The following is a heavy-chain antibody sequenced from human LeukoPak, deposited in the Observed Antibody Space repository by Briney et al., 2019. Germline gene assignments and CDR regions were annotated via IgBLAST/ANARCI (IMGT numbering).Heavy chain of an antibody. D-gene: IGHD5-18*01. CDR1: GGSFSGYY. CDR2: INHSGST. CDR3: ARVVRGYSYGVVDY. J-gene: IGHJ4*02. Sequence: SETLSLTCAVYGGSFSGYYWSWIRQPPGKGLEWIGEINHSGSTNYNPSLKSRVTISVDTSKNQFSLKLSSVTAADTAVYYCARVVRGYSYGVVDYWGQGTLVTVSS. V-gene: IGHV4-34*01.